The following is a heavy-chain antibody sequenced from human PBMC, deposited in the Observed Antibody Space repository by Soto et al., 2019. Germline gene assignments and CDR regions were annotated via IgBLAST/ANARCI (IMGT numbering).Heavy chain of an antibody. D-gene: IGHD3-9*01. Sequence: QVQLVQSGAEVKKPGASVKVSCKASGYTFTSYAMHWVRQAPGQRLEWMGWINAGNGNTKYSQKFQGRVTITRDTSASTAYMELSSLRSEDTAVYYCARAGDILTGYYRTNYYYYGMDVWGQGTTVTVSS. CDR2: INAGNGNT. J-gene: IGHJ6*02. V-gene: IGHV1-3*01. CDR3: ARAGDILTGYYRTNYYYYGMDV. CDR1: GYTFTSYA.